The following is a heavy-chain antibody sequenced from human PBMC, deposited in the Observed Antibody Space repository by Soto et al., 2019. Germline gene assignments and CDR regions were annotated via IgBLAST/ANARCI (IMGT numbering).Heavy chain of an antibody. Sequence: EVQLLESGGNLVQPGGSLRLSCAASGFTFNNYAMNWVRQAPGKGLEWVAALTGNGGSTYYADSVKGRFTISRDNSKNTLYLQMTSLSAEDSALYFWAKGGAFYVGQFNMWGQGTMVTVSS. CDR1: GFTFNNYA. J-gene: IGHJ3*02. D-gene: IGHD3-16*01. CDR3: AKGGAFYVGQFNM. CDR2: LTGNGGST. V-gene: IGHV3-23*01.